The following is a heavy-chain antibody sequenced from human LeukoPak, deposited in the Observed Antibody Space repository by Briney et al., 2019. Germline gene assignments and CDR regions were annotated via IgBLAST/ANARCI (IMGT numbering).Heavy chain of an antibody. Sequence: PPETLSLTCAVYGGSFSGYYWSWIRQPPGKGLEWIGEINHSGSTNYNPSLKSRVTISVDKSKNQFSLKLSSVTAADTAVYYCARVGDSSGWYHVDYWGQGTLVTVSS. J-gene: IGHJ4*02. D-gene: IGHD6-19*01. CDR2: INHSGST. CDR3: ARVGDSSGWYHVDY. V-gene: IGHV4-34*01. CDR1: GGSFSGYY.